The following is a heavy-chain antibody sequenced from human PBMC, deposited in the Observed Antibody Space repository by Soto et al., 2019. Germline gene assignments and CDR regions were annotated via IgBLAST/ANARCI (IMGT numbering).Heavy chain of an antibody. D-gene: IGHD3-3*01. CDR1: GYTFTSYW. CDR3: ARHSWRYYHYYGMDV. V-gene: IGHV5-51*01. Sequence: GASLKISCKRSGYTFTSYWIGWVRQMPGKGLELMGIIYPGDSVTRYSPSFQGQVTISAEKSISTAYREWSCLKASDIAMYYCARHSWRYYHYYGMDVSGQGTAVTVSS. J-gene: IGHJ6*02. CDR2: IYPGDSVT.